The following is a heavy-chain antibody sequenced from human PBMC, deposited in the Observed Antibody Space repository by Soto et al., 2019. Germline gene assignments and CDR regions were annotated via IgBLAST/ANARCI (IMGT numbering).Heavy chain of an antibody. CDR3: ARDRGRYNWKMGDAFDI. CDR2: IWYDGSNK. Sequence: QVQLVESGGGVVQPGRSLRLSCAASGFTFSSYGMHWVRQAPGKGLEWVAVIWYDGSNKYYADSVKGRFTISRDNSKNTLYLQMNSLRAEDTAVYYCARDRGRYNWKMGDAFDIWGQGTMVTVSS. D-gene: IGHD1-1*01. J-gene: IGHJ3*02. V-gene: IGHV3-33*01. CDR1: GFTFSSYG.